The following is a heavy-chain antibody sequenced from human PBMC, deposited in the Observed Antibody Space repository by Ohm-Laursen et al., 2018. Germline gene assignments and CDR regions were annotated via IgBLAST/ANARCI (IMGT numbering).Heavy chain of an antibody. V-gene: IGHV1-69*06. J-gene: IGHJ6*02. CDR2: IIPIFGTA. CDR1: GYTFTGYY. D-gene: IGHD3-16*02. CDR3: ARADYVWGSYRYYYYGMDV. Sequence: SVKVSCKASGYTFTGYYMHWVRQAPGQGLEWMGGIIPIFGTANYAQKFQGRVTITADKSTSTAYMELSSLRSEDTAVYYCARADYVWGSYRYYYYGMDVWGQGTTVTVSS.